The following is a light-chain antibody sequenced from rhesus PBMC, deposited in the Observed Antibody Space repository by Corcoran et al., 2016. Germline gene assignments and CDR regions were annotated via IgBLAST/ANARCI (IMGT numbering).Light chain of an antibody. CDR3: QQCYSTPLT. CDR1: QGINNA. V-gene: IGKV1-33*02. J-gene: IGKJ4*01. CDR2: AAS. Sequence: DIQMTQSPSSLTASVGDKVTNTCRARQGINNALAWYQQKPGKAPKLLIYAASKLESGVPSRFRGRRSGTDFTLTVTSLQPDDFATYSCQQCYSTPLTCGVGTKVELE.